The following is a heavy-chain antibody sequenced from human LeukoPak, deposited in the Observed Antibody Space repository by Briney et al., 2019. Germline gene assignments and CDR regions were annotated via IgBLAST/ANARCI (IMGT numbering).Heavy chain of an antibody. V-gene: IGHV4-59*01. CDR3: VKVFTGGFFDS. CDR2: IYYSGST. CDR1: GGSISSYY. Sequence: SETLSLTCAVYGGSISSYYWSWIRQPPGKGLEWIGYIYYSGSTNYNPSLKSRVTISVDTSKNQFSLNLTSVTAADTAIYYCVKVFTGGFFDSWGRGTLVTVSS. D-gene: IGHD1-26*01. J-gene: IGHJ4*02.